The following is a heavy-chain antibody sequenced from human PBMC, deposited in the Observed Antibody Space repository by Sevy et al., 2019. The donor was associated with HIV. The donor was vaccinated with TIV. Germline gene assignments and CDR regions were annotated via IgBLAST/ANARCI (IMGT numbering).Heavy chain of an antibody. D-gene: IGHD3-22*01. CDR2: IWSDGAYQ. J-gene: IGHJ4*02. Sequence: GGSLRLSCTTSGFTFSAYARHWVRQAPGKGLEWVAIIWSDGAYQYHGDSVKGRFTISRDNSKNTLYLQMNSLRVEDTAVYYCARGGYYYDNAAYYAFDSWGQGTLVTVSS. CDR1: GFTFSAYA. V-gene: IGHV3-33*01. CDR3: ARGGYYYDNAAYYAFDS.